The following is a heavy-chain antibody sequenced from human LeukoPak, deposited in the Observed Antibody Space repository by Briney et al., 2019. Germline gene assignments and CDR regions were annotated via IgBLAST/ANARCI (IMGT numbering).Heavy chain of an antibody. V-gene: IGHV4-59*12. CDR2: IYYSGST. D-gene: IGHD1-26*01. CDR1: GGSISGYY. J-gene: IGHJ4*02. CDR3: SRESGAFSPFGY. Sequence: SETLSLTCSVSGGSISGYYWSWIRQPPGQGLEWIGYIYYSGSTNYNPSLKSRVTMSLDRSKNHLSLTLTSVTAADTAVYYCSRESGAFSPFGYWGQGTLVTVSS.